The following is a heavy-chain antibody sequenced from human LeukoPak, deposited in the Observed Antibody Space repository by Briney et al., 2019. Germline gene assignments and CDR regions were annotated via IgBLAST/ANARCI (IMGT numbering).Heavy chain of an antibody. CDR1: GFTFSTSW. CDR2: TKADGSGK. D-gene: IGHD5-24*01. CDR3: ARDRGWQQFDY. V-gene: IGHV3-7*01. Sequence: GGSLRLSCVASGFTFSTSWMTWVRQAPGMGLERVANTKADGSGKYYVDSVRGRFSISRDNAKNSLYLELNNLRAEDTVVYFCARDRGWQQFDYWGQGTLVTVSS. J-gene: IGHJ4*01.